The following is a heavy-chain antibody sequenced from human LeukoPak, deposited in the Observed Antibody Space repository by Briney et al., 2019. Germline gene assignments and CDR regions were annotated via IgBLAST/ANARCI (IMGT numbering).Heavy chain of an antibody. J-gene: IGHJ4*02. D-gene: IGHD3-3*01. CDR2: IYSSGST. Sequence: SETLSLTCTVSGGSISSSSYHWGWIRQSPGQGLEWIGSIYSSGSTYYNPSLKSRVTISIDTSKNQLSLKMSSVTAADTALYYCASNEWSGYYFDYWGQGTLVTVSS. CDR1: GGSISSSSYH. V-gene: IGHV4-39*01. CDR3: ASNEWSGYYFDY.